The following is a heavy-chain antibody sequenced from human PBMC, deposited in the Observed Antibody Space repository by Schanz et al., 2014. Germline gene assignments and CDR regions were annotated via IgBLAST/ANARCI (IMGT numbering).Heavy chain of an antibody. CDR2: ISGSGDNT. CDR1: GITFSRHA. CDR3: AKGLGTRSNNFDY. V-gene: IGHV3-23*04. Sequence: EVHLVESGGGLVQPGGSLRLSCAASGITFSRHAMSWVRQAPGKGLEWVSAISGSGDNTFYADSVKGRFTISRDNSKNTLYLQINSLRTEDTAVFYCAKGLGTRSNNFDYWGQGTLVTVSS. D-gene: IGHD6-13*01. J-gene: IGHJ4*02.